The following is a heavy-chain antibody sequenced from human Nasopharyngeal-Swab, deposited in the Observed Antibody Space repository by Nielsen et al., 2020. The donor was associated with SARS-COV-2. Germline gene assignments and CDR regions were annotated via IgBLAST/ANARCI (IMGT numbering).Heavy chain of an antibody. D-gene: IGHD6-19*01. J-gene: IGHJ4*02. Sequence: WIPQRPGKGLEGVAVIWYDGSNKYYADSVKGRFTISRDNSKNTLYLQMNSLRAEDTAVYYFARDEHSSGWLIDYWVQGTLVTVSS. CDR3: ARDEHSSGWLIDY. CDR2: IWYDGSNK. V-gene: IGHV3-33*01.